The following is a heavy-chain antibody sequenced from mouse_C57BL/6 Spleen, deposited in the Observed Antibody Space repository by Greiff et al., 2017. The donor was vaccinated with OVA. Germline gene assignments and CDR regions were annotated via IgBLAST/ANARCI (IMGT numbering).Heavy chain of an antibody. Sequence: EVQGVESGGGLVKPGGSLKLSCAASGFTFSSYAMSWVRQTPEKRLEWVATISDGGSYTYYPDNVKGRFTISRDNAKNNLYLQMSHLKSEDTAMYYCTRDLPQRRGSYYFDYWGQGTTLTVSS. CDR1: GFTFSSYA. CDR2: ISDGGSYT. V-gene: IGHV5-4*01. J-gene: IGHJ2*01. D-gene: IGHD2-12*01. CDR3: TRDLPQRRGSYYFDY.